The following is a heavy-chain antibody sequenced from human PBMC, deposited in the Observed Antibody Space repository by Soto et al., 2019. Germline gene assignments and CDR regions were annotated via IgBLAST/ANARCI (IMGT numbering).Heavy chain of an antibody. Sequence: RSLTCTVSGGSISSYYWSWIRQPPGKGLEWIGYIYYSGSTNYNPSLKSRVTISVDTSKNQFSLKLSSVTAADTAVYYCARGGWLQSLYYYGMDVWGQGTTVTVSS. D-gene: IGHD5-12*01. CDR3: ARGGWLQSLYYYGMDV. CDR1: GGSISSYY. CDR2: IYYSGST. J-gene: IGHJ6*02. V-gene: IGHV4-59*01.